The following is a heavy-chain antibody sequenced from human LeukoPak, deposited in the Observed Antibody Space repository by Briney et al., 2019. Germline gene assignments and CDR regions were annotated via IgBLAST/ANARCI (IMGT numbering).Heavy chain of an antibody. J-gene: IGHJ3*02. CDR3: ARVFVYDSSGGDAFDI. Sequence: SETLSLTCTLSGRSISSYYWSWLRQPAGKGLEWIGYIYYIGSTNYNPSLKSRVTISVDTSKNQFSLKLSSVTAADTAMYYCARVFVYDSSGGDAFDILGQGTMVTVSS. CDR2: IYYIGST. V-gene: IGHV4-59*01. CDR1: GRSISSYY. D-gene: IGHD3-22*01.